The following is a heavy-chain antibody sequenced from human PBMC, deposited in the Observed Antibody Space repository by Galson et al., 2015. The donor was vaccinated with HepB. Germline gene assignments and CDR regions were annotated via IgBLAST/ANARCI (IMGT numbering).Heavy chain of an antibody. J-gene: IGHJ4*02. CDR1: GYTLTELP. V-gene: IGHV1-24*01. D-gene: IGHD2-15*01. CDR2: FDPEDGET. Sequence: SVKVSCKVSGYTLTELPMHWVRQAPGKGLEWMGGFDPEDGETIYAQKFQGRVTMTEDTSTDTAYMELSSLRSEDTAVYYCATGFVVVVAATGGLLDDYWGQGTLVTVSS. CDR3: ATGFVVVVAATGGLLDDY.